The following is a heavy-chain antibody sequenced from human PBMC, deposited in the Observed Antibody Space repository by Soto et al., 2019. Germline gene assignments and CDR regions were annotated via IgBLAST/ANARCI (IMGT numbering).Heavy chain of an antibody. V-gene: IGHV5-10-1*01. CDR3: ARIYCTTSTCDSWFDP. D-gene: IGHD2-8*01. J-gene: IGHJ5*02. CDR2: IDPRDSYV. Sequence: PGESLKISCTGFGYTFTTFWISWVRQMPGKGLEWMGRIDPRDSYVTYNPSFEGHVTISADKSISTAYLQWGSLKASDTAIYFCARIYCTTSTCDSWFDPWGQGTLVTVSS. CDR1: GYTFTTFW.